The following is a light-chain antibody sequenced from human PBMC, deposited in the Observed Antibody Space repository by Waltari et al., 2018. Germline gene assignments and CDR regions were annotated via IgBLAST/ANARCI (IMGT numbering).Light chain of an antibody. J-gene: IGLJ2*01. Sequence: SSELTQDPAVSVALGRTVTITCQGASLRTSYASWYQQKSGQAPILVLFGKNKRPSGIPDRFSGYNSETTTSLTITGAQAEDEADYYCSSRDSSASHVLFAGGTKLTVL. V-gene: IGLV3-19*01. CDR2: GKN. CDR3: SSRDSSASHVL. CDR1: SLRTSY.